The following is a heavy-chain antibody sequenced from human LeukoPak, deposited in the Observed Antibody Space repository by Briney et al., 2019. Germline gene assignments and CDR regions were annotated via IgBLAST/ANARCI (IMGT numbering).Heavy chain of an antibody. CDR1: GGTFSSYA. CDR3: ARVVFAGYSWNYYYYGMDV. D-gene: IGHD2-15*01. V-gene: IGHV1-69*04. CDR2: IIPILGIA. Sequence: VASVKVSCKASGGTFSSYAISWVRQAPGQGLEWMGRIIPILGIANYAQKFQGRVTITADKSTSTAYMELSSLRSEDTAVYYCARVVFAGYSWNYYYYGMDVWGQGTTVTVSS. J-gene: IGHJ6*02.